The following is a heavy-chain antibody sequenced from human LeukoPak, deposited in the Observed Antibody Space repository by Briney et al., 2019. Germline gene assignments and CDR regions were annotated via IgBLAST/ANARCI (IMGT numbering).Heavy chain of an antibody. V-gene: IGHV3-23*01. D-gene: IGHD5-12*01. CDR1: GFTFSTYA. CDR3: AKTSRRDSAYDSPFDY. J-gene: IGHJ4*02. CDR2: VRGSGTDT. Sequence: SGGSLRLSCAASGFTFSTYAMTWVRQAPGKGLEWVSAVRGSGTDTYYADSVKGRFTISRDNSKNTLYLQMNSLRAEDTAIHYCAKTSRRDSAYDSPFDYWGQGTLVTVSS.